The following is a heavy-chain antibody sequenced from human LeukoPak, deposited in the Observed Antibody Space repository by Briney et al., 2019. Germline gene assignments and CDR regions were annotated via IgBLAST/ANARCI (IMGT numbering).Heavy chain of an antibody. CDR3: ARPTIAAAADY. CDR2: ISWDGSIT. CDR1: GFTFDDYT. Sequence: GGSLRLSCAASGFTFDDYTMHWVRQAPGKGLEWVSLISWDGSITYYADSVKGRFTISRDNAKNSLYLQMNSLRAEDTAVYYCARPTIAAAADYWGQGTLVTVSS. J-gene: IGHJ4*02. D-gene: IGHD6-13*01. V-gene: IGHV3-43*01.